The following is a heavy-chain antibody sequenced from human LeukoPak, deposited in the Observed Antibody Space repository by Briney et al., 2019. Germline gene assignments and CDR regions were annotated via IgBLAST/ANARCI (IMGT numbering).Heavy chain of an antibody. CDR1: SGSISSDSYS. CDR3: ARSYSSSSVLSYYYFYMDV. Sequence: SETLSLTCSVSSGSISSDSYSWSWIRQPAGKGLEWIGRIYTSGSTNYNPSLESRVTISVDTSKNQFSLKVSSVTAADTAVYYCARSYSSSSVLSYYYFYMDVWGKGTTVTVSS. V-gene: IGHV4-61*02. D-gene: IGHD6-13*01. CDR2: IYTSGST. J-gene: IGHJ6*03.